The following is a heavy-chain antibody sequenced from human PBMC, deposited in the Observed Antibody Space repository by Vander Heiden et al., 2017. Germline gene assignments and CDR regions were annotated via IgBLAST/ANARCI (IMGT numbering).Heavy chain of an antibody. V-gene: IGHV3-9*01. CDR2: ILWDNSMI. CDR3: GKDMTPGGLDV. J-gene: IGHJ6*02. Sequence: EGELVESGGGLVQPGRCVRLSCEGCGFTFNEHAMRWVRQVPGKGLEWVSGILWDNSMIGYADSVKGRFTISRDNGKNSLYLQMNSLRPEDTALYYCGKDMTPGGLDVWGHGTTVTVSS. D-gene: IGHD3-10*01. CDR1: GFTFNEHA.